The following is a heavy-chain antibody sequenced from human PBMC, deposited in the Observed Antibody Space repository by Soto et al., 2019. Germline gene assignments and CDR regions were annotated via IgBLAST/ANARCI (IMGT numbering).Heavy chain of an antibody. CDR3: VREGGDIAADVASYYDFYGMDV. J-gene: IGHJ6*02. D-gene: IGHD6-13*01. CDR2: ISSSGSTI. Sequence: SLRLSCAAAGFTFSSYEMNWVRQAPGKGLEWVSYISSSGSTIYYADSVKGRFTISRDNAKNSLYLQMNSLRAEDTAVYYCVREGGDIAADVASYYDFYGMDVCGQRTTITVSS. V-gene: IGHV3-48*03. CDR1: GFTFSSYE.